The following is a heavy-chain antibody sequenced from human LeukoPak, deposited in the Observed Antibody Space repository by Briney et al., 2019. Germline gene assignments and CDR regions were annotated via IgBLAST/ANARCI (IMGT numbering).Heavy chain of an antibody. D-gene: IGHD5-12*01. CDR1: GFTFSHYW. J-gene: IGHJ4*02. CDR2: INQDGSEE. CDR3: VRDGGVSGYDLLDN. V-gene: IGHV3-7*01. Sequence: PGGSLRLSRAASGFTFSHYWMTWVRQAPGKGLEWVAQINQDGSEEYYMDSVKARFTISRDNAKNSVFLQMNSLRAEDTAVYYCVRDGGVSGYDLLDNWGQETLVTVSS.